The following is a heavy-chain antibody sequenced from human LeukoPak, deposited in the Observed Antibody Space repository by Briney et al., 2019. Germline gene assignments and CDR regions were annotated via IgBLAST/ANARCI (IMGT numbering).Heavy chain of an antibody. D-gene: IGHD6-13*01. CDR3: AREGYSSSWYGTYYYYYYMDV. J-gene: IGHJ6*03. CDR2: IIPIFGTA. CDR1: GGTFSNYV. V-gene: IGHV1-69*01. Sequence: SVKVSCKASGGTFSNYVISWVRQAPGQGLEYMGGIIPIFGTANYAQKFQGRVTITADESKSTAYMEMSSLRSEDTAVYYCAREGYSSSWYGTYYYYYYMDVWGKGTTVTVSS.